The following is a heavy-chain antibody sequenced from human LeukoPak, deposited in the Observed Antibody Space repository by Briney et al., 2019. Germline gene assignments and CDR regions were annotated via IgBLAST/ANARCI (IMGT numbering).Heavy chain of an antibody. J-gene: IGHJ4*02. V-gene: IGHV3-43*02. D-gene: IGHD3-3*01. Sequence: PGGSLRLSCAASGFTFDDYAMHCVRQAPGKGLGWVSLISGDGGSTYYADSVKGRFTISRDNSKNSLYLQMNSLRTEDTALYYCAKDIPHYDFWTGTFDYWGQGTLVTVSS. CDR2: ISGDGGST. CDR1: GFTFDDYA. CDR3: AKDIPHYDFWTGTFDY.